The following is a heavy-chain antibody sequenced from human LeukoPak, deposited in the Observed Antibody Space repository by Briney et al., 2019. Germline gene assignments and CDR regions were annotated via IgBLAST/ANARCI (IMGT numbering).Heavy chain of an antibody. Sequence: GESLKISCKGVGYRLTNSWIGWVRQMPGKGLERMGIIYPGDSDTRYSPSFQGQVIISADKSISTAYLQWSSLKASDTAMYYCTRQSISSSYYVLDYWGQGTLVTVSS. V-gene: IGHV5-51*01. CDR2: IYPGDSDT. CDR1: GYRLTNSW. D-gene: IGHD1-26*01. J-gene: IGHJ4*02. CDR3: TRQSISSSYYVLDY.